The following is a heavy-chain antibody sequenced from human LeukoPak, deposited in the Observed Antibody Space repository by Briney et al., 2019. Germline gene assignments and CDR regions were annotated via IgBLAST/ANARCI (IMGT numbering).Heavy chain of an antibody. CDR1: GGSFSGYY. V-gene: IGHV4-34*01. CDR3: ATLLIAAAGKGWFDP. CDR2: INHSGST. Sequence: PSETLSLACAVYGGSFSGYYWSWIRQPPGKGLEWIGEINHSGSTNYNPSLKSRVTISVDTSKNQFSLKLSSVTAADTAVYYCATLLIAAAGKGWFDPWGQGTLVTVSS. D-gene: IGHD6-13*01. J-gene: IGHJ5*02.